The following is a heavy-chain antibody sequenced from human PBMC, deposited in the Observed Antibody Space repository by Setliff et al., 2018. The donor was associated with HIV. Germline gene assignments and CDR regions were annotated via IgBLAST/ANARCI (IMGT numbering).Heavy chain of an antibody. CDR2: IIPIFGTA. CDR3: ATGSHGEGAADY. D-gene: IGHD1-26*01. CDR1: GGTFSSYA. J-gene: IGHJ4*02. Sequence: SVKVSCKASGGTFSSYAITWVRQAPGQGLEWVGGIIPIFGTANYAQKFQGRVSISADASTRTAYMELSSLTSDDTAVYYCATGSHGEGAADYWGLGTLVTVSS. V-gene: IGHV1-69*13.